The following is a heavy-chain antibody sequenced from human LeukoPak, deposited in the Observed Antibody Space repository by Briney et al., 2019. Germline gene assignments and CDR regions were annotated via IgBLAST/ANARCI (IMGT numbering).Heavy chain of an antibody. D-gene: IGHD4-17*01. V-gene: IGHV3-7*01. CDR3: AREVTVTTWDYYMDV. CDR2: INQDGSEK. CDR1: GGSFSGYY. J-gene: IGHJ6*03. Sequence: ETLSLTCAVYGGSFSGYYWSWIRQPPGKGLEWVANINQDGSEKYFVDSVKGRFTISRDNAKNSLFLQMNSLRVEDTAVYYCAREVTVTTWDYYMDVWGKGTTVTVS.